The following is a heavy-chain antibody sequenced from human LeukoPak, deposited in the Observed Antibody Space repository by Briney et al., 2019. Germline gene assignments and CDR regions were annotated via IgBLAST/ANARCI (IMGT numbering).Heavy chain of an antibody. D-gene: IGHD2-21*01. CDR1: GFSFSTSW. V-gene: IGHV3-7*01. Sequence: GSLRLSCAASGFSFSTSWMNWLRQAPGKGLEWVANISPDGRETYYVDSVTGRFTISRDNAKNSLYLQMNSLRADDTAVYYCARVSLVIGFDYWGQGTLVTVSS. CDR3: ARVSLVIGFDY. CDR2: ISPDGRET. J-gene: IGHJ4*02.